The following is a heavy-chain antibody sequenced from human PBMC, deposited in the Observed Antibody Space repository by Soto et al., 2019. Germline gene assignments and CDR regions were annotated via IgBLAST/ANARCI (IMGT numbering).Heavy chain of an antibody. CDR2: LSGSGGST. J-gene: IGHJ4*02. Sequence: GGSLRLSCAASEFTFSSYAMSWVRQAPGKGLEWVSALSGSGGSTYYADSVKGRFTISRDNSKNTLYLQMNSLRAEDTAVYYCAKDPVLRYFDWLGYFDYWGQGTLVTVSS. D-gene: IGHD3-9*01. CDR1: EFTFSSYA. V-gene: IGHV3-23*01. CDR3: AKDPVLRYFDWLGYFDY.